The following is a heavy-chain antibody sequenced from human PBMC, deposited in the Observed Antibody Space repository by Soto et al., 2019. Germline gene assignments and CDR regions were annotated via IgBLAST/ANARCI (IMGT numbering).Heavy chain of an antibody. D-gene: IGHD3-22*01. J-gene: IGHJ6*02. CDR3: ARDQSWKSYYYGGSVADWSGMDV. CDR2: IMPIFGTP. CDR1: AGTFSSYG. V-gene: IGHV1-69*01. Sequence: QVQLVQSGAEVKKPGSSVTVSCKASAGTFSSYGISWVRQAPGQGLEWMGGIMPIFGTPNYAQKFQGRVTITADESTSSGYMGLSNMTSEDTALYYCARDQSWKSYYYGGSVADWSGMDVWGQGTTVTVSS.